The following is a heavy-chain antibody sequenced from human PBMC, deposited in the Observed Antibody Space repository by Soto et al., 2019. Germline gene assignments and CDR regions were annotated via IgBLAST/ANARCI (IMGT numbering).Heavy chain of an antibody. CDR3: GKDPNGNYVGGFEF. J-gene: IGHJ3*01. CDR2: ISASGSTT. V-gene: IGHV3-23*04. CDR1: GFTFNNYA. D-gene: IGHD3-16*01. Sequence: EVQLVESGGGLVQPGRSLRLSCAASGFTFNNYAMSWVRQAPGKGLEWVSGISASGSTTFYADSVKGRFTVSRDFSKNTLSLQMDSLRAEDTAVYFCGKDPNGNYVGGFEFWGPGTMVTVSS.